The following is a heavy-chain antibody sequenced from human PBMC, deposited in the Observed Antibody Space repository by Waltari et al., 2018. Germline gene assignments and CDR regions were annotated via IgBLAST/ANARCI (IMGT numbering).Heavy chain of an antibody. Sequence: EVQLVESGGGLVQPGGSLRLSCAASGFTFSSYWMSWVRQAPGKGLEWVANIKQDGSEKYYVDSVKGRFTISRDNAKNSLYLQMNSLRAEDTAVYYCARDSGWATLYFDYWGQGTLVTVSS. CDR2: IKQDGSEK. J-gene: IGHJ4*02. V-gene: IGHV3-7*01. D-gene: IGHD3-22*01. CDR1: GFTFSSYW. CDR3: ARDSGWATLYFDY.